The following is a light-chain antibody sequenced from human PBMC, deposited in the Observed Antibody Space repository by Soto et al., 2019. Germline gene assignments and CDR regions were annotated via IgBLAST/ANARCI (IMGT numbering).Light chain of an antibody. V-gene: IGKV1-5*01. Sequence: DIQMTQSPPSLSVSVGDNVNITCRASQNIYTWLAWYRQQPGKAPRLLIYDASNLQRGVPSRFSGSGSGTEFALTITSLQPEDFATYYCQQYNDYSGMFGQGTKVDI. CDR3: QQYNDYSGM. CDR1: QNIYTW. J-gene: IGKJ1*01. CDR2: DAS.